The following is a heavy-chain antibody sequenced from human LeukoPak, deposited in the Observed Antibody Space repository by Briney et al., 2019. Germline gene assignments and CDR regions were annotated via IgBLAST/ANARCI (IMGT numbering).Heavy chain of an antibody. CDR3: ARSVIAVAAEGDAFDI. V-gene: IGHV3-23*01. Sequence: PGGSLRLSCVGSGYIFSSYAMSWVRQAPGKGLEWLSGISASGSTTYYADSVKVRFTISRDNSKNTLYLQMNSLRAEDTAVYYCARSVIAVAAEGDAFDIWGQGTMVTVSS. CDR1: GYIFSSYA. CDR2: ISASGSTT. J-gene: IGHJ3*02. D-gene: IGHD6-19*01.